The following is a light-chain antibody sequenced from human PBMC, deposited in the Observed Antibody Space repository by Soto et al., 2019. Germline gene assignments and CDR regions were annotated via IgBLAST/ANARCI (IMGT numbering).Light chain of an antibody. CDR1: QSVSSSY. Sequence: ETVLTQSPGTLSLSPGEGATLSCRASQSVSSSYLAWYQQKPGQTPRLLIYGASNRATGIPDRFSGSGSGTEFSLPISRLEPEDFAVYYCQQYVPSPPSWTFGQGTKVEIK. CDR3: QQYVPSPPSWT. CDR2: GAS. J-gene: IGKJ1*01. V-gene: IGKV3-20*01.